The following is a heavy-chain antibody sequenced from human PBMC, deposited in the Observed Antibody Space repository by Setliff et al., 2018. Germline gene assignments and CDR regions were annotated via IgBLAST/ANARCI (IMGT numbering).Heavy chain of an antibody. CDR3: ARDFGSGSYFNYYYYGMDV. CDR2: INLGGGST. D-gene: IGHD3-10*01. V-gene: IGHV1-46*01. CDR1: GYTFTSYY. J-gene: IGHJ6*02. Sequence: ASVKVSCKASGYTFTSYYVHWVRQAPGQGLEWMGLINLGGGSTSYAQKFQGRVTITTDESTSTAYMELSSLRSEDTAVYYCARDFGSGSYFNYYYYGMDVWGQGTTVTVSS.